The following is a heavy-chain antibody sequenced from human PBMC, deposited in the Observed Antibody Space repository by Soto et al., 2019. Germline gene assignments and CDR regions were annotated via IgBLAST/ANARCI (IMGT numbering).Heavy chain of an antibody. J-gene: IGHJ6*03. CDR2: IIPILGIA. CDR1: GGTFSSYT. Sequence: ASVKVSCKASGGTFSSYTISWVRQAPGQGLEWMGRIIPILGIANYAQKFQGRVTITADKSTSTAYMELSSLRSEDTAVYYCARDLNYAPYYYYYYMDVWGKGTTVTVSS. D-gene: IGHD1-7*01. V-gene: IGHV1-69*04. CDR3: ARDLNYAPYYYYYYMDV.